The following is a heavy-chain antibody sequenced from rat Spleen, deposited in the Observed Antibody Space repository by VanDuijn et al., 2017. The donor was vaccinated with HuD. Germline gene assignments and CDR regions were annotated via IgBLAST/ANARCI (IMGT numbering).Heavy chain of an antibody. CDR3: ARQVIGFDY. J-gene: IGHJ2*01. V-gene: IGHV5-29*01. CDR1: GFTFSNYG. Sequence: EVQLVESGGGLVQPGRSLKLSCAASGFTFSNYGMAWVRQAPTKGLEWVATISYDGSSTYYRDSVKGRFTISRDNAKSTLYLQMDSLRSEDTATYYCARQVIGFDYWGQGVMVTVSS. CDR2: ISYDGSST. D-gene: IGHD1-1*01.